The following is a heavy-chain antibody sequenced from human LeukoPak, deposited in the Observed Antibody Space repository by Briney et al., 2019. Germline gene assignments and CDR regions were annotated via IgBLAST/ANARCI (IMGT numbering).Heavy chain of an antibody. CDR2: IKSKSDGGTT. D-gene: IGHD3-22*01. CDR3: TTDQVIVVAAGY. J-gene: IGHJ4*02. CDR1: GFTFNDAS. V-gene: IGHV3-15*01. Sequence: GGSLRLSCAASGFTFNDASMNWVRQAPGKGLEWIGRIKSKSDGGTTDYAAPVKGRFTISRDDSKNTLYLQMNSLKTEDTAVYYCTTDQVIVVAAGYWGQGTLVTVSS.